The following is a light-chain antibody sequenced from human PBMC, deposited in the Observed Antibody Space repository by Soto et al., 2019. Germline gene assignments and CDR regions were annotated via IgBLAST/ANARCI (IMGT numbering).Light chain of an antibody. CDR3: ASKTTSSTVL. V-gene: IGLV2-14*03. CDR1: SSNIGANEH. J-gene: IGLJ2*01. Sequence: QSALTQPSSMSGSPGQTITISCTGTSSNIGANEHVSWYQQRPGSAPNVLIYDVRSRPSEVYNRFSGSKSGDTASVTIAGHQAEDEDVYYCASKTTSSTVLFGGGTKLTVL. CDR2: DVR.